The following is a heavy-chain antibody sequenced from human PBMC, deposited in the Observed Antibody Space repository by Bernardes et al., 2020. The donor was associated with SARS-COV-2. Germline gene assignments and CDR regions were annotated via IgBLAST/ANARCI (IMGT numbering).Heavy chain of an antibody. J-gene: IGHJ3*02. CDR2: IDPRDSDT. CDR3: ARRAVSDAFDI. CDR1: GYSFTSYW. V-gene: IGHV5-51*01. Sequence: GESLKISCRGSGYSFTSYWIVWVRQMPGKGLEWMGMIDPRDSDTRYSPSFQGQVTISADKSISTAYLQWTSLKASDTAIFYCARRAVSDAFDIWGQGTMVTVSS. D-gene: IGHD1-20*01.